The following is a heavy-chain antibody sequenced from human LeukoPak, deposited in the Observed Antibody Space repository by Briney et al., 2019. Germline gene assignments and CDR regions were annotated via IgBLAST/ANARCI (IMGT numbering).Heavy chain of an antibody. CDR3: ARDSIPLYCSSTSCSYPPYYYYYMDV. D-gene: IGHD2-2*01. CDR2: IIPIFGTA. J-gene: IGHJ6*03. Sequence: GASVKVSCKASGGTFSSYAISWVRQAPGQGLEWMGGIIPIFGTANYAQKLQGRVTITTDESTSTAYMELSSLRSEDTAVYYCARDSIPLYCSSTSCSYPPYYYYYMDVWGKGTTVTVSS. V-gene: IGHV1-69*05. CDR1: GGTFSSYA.